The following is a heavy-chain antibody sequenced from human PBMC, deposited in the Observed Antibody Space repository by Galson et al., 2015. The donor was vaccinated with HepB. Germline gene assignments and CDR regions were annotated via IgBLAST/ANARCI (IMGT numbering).Heavy chain of an antibody. CDR3: AKDYCGGDCYIRNAFDI. CDR2: TYYRSKWYN. V-gene: IGHV6-1*01. J-gene: IGHJ3*02. D-gene: IGHD2-21*01. Sequence: CAISGDSVSSNSAAWNWIRQSPSRGLEWLGRTYYRSKWYNDYAVSVKSRITINPDTSKNQFSLQLNSVTPEDTAVYYCAKDYCGGDCYIRNAFDIWGQQTMVTVSS. CDR1: GDSVSSNSAA.